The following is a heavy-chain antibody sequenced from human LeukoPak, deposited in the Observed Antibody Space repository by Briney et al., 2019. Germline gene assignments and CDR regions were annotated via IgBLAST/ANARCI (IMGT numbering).Heavy chain of an antibody. D-gene: IGHD3-10*01. Sequence: PGGSLRLSCAASGFTFSSYSMNWVRQAPGKGLEWVSYISGSGITTFYAESVEGRFTISRDNTKNSLFLQMDSLRVEDTAVFYCARDLSRGDAFDIWGQGTMVTVSS. CDR1: GFTFSSYS. V-gene: IGHV3-48*04. CDR3: ARDLSRGDAFDI. CDR2: ISGSGITT. J-gene: IGHJ3*02.